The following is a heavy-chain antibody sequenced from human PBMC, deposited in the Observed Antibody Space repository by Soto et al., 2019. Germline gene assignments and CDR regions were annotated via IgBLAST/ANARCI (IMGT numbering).Heavy chain of an antibody. CDR2: ISYDGSNK. V-gene: IGHV3-30*18. Sequence: PGGSLRLSCAASGFTFSSYGMHWVRQAPGKGLEWVAVISYDGSNKYYADFVKGRFTISRDNSKNTLYLQMNSLRAEDTAVYYCAKDLNLATVTTFYYYGMDVWGQGTTVTVSS. D-gene: IGHD4-17*01. CDR1: GFTFSSYG. CDR3: AKDLNLATVTTFYYYGMDV. J-gene: IGHJ6*02.